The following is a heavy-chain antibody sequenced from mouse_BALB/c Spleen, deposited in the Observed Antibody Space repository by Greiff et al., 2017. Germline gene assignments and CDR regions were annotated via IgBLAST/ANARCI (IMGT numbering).Heavy chain of an antibody. J-gene: IGHJ2*01. Sequence: VQLQQSGPELVKPGASVKMSCKASGYTFTSYVMHWVKQKPGQGLEWIGYINPYNDGTKYNEKFKGKATLTSDKSSSTAYMELSSLTSEDSAVYYCAREGTVVAGDYWGQGTTLTVSS. D-gene: IGHD1-1*01. CDR2: INPYNDGT. CDR1: GYTFTSYV. V-gene: IGHV1-14*01. CDR3: AREGTVVAGDY.